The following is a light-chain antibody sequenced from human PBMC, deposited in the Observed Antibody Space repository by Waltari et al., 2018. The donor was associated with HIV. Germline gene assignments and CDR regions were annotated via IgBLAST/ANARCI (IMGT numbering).Light chain of an antibody. V-gene: IGKV4-1*01. J-gene: IGKJ4*01. CDR1: QRVLYSSNNKNY. Sequence: EIVMTQSPDSLAVSLGERATINRKSNQRVLYSSNNKNYLAWYQQKPGQPPKLLIYWASTRESGVPDRFSGSGSGTDFTLTISSLQAEDVAVYYCQQYYSTPVLTFGGGTKVEIK. CDR2: WAS. CDR3: QQYYSTPVLT.